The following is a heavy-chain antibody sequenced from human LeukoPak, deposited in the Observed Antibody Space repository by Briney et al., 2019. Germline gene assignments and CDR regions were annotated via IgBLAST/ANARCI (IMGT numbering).Heavy chain of an antibody. J-gene: IGHJ5*02. CDR1: GGSISSGGYY. D-gene: IGHD6-13*01. Sequence: KSSETLSLTCTVSGGSISSGGYYWSWIRQPPGKGLEWIGYIYHSGSTYYNPSLKSRVTISVDRSKNQFSLKLSSVTAADTAVYYCARGRASRNNWFDPWGQGTLVTVSS. CDR3: ARGRASRNNWFDP. V-gene: IGHV4-30-2*01. CDR2: IYHSGST.